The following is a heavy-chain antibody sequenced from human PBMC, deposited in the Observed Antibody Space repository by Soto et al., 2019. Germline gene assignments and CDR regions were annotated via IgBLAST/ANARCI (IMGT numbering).Heavy chain of an antibody. CDR2: INGSGSAT. D-gene: IGHD2-15*01. CDR1: GFTFSSYW. J-gene: IGHJ4*02. Sequence: GGSLRLSCAASGFTFSSYWMNWGRQAPEKGLEWVSGINGSGSATYYADSVRGRFTISRDNSKNTLYVQMKSLRAEDTAVYYCAKAHCSGGSCAYSFEYWGQGTLVTVSS. V-gene: IGHV3-23*01. CDR3: AKAHCSGGSCAYSFEY.